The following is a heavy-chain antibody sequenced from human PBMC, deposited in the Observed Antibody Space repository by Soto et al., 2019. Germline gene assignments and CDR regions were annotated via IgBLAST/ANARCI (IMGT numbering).Heavy chain of an antibody. V-gene: IGHV2-5*02. Sequence: QITLKESGPTLVKPTQTLTLTCTFSGFSLSTSGVGVGWIRQPPGKALEWLALIYWDDDKRYSPSLKSRLTITKDTSKNQVVLTMTNMDPVDTATYYCAYRNYDILTGYQKDAFDIWGQGTMVTVSS. CDR2: IYWDDDK. CDR1: GFSLSTSGVG. CDR3: AYRNYDILTGYQKDAFDI. J-gene: IGHJ3*02. D-gene: IGHD3-9*01.